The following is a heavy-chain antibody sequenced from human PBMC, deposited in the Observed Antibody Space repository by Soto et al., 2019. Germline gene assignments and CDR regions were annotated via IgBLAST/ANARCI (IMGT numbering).Heavy chain of an antibody. V-gene: IGHV3-64*01. D-gene: IGHD5-12*01. CDR2: ISSNGGST. CDR1: GFTFSSYA. Sequence: GGSLRLSCAASGFTFSSYAMHWVRQAPGKGLEYVSAISSNGGSTYYANSVKGRFTISRDNSKNTLYLQMGSLRAEDMAVYYCARVAPGPTQSFDYWGQGTLVTVSS. J-gene: IGHJ4*02. CDR3: ARVAPGPTQSFDY.